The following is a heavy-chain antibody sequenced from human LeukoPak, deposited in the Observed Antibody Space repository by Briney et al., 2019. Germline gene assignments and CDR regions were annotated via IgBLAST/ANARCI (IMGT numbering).Heavy chain of an antibody. CDR2: IWFDGSVK. CDR3: AKETAVQFLEPAF. CDR1: GFTFNSHG. D-gene: IGHD3-3*01. V-gene: IGHV3-33*06. J-gene: IGHJ4*02. Sequence: PGGSLRLSCAASGFTFNSHGMHWVRQAPGKGLEWVPAIWFDGSVKHYSDAVKGRFTISRDNSLNTLHLQMNSLRVEDTAVYYCAKETAVQFLEPAFWGQGTLVTVSS.